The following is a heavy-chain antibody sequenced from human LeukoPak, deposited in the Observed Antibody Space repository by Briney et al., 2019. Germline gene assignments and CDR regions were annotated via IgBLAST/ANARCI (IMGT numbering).Heavy chain of an antibody. CDR1: GGSISSGGYY. J-gene: IGHJ5*02. CDR3: ARVTSDYVWGSYRPPSRWFDP. CDR2: IYYSGST. D-gene: IGHD3-16*02. Sequence: SETLSLTCTVSGGSISSGGYYWSWIRQHPGKGLEWIGYIYYSGSTYYNPSLKSRVTISVDTSKNQFSLKLSSVTAADTAVYYCARVTSDYVWGSYRPPSRWFDPWGQGTLVTVSS. V-gene: IGHV4-31*03.